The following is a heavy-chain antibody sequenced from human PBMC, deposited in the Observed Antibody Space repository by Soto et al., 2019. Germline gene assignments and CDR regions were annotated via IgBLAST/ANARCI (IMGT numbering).Heavy chain of an antibody. CDR2: IVPIFRTA. J-gene: IGHJ3*02. V-gene: IGHV1-69*12. Sequence: QVQLVQSGAEVKKPGSSVKVACKVSGDTFSNYVINWVRQAPGQGLEWMGAIVPIFRTANYAQKFQGRVTITADEFTITAYMELSSLRSDDTATYYCARETSAPGTFREDASDIWGQGTLVTVSS. D-gene: IGHD6-13*01. CDR3: ARETSAPGTFREDASDI. CDR1: GDTFSNYV.